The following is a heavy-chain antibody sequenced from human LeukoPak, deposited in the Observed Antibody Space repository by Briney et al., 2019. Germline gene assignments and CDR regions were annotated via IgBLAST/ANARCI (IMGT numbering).Heavy chain of an antibody. CDR1: GGTFSSYA. CDR2: IIPIFGTA. D-gene: IGHD6-19*01. V-gene: IGHV1-69*05. Sequence: ASVKVSCKASGGTFSSYAISWVRQAPGQGLEWMGGIIPIFGTANYAQKFQGRVTITTDESTSTAYMELSSLRSEDTAVYYCARGASSGWYLYYFDYWGQGTLVTVSS. J-gene: IGHJ4*02. CDR3: ARGASSGWYLYYFDY.